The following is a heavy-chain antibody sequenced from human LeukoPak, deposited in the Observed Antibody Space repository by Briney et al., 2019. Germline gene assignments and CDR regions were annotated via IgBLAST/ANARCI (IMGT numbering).Heavy chain of an antibody. CDR2: ISSSSSTI. CDR1: GFTFSSYS. V-gene: IGHV3-48*01. D-gene: IGHD3-10*01. Sequence: PGGSLRLSCAASGFTFSSYSMNWVRQAPGKGLEWVSYISSSSSTIYYADSVKGRFTISRDNAKNSLYLQTNSLRAEDTAVYYCARGPRGAYFDYWGQGTLVTVSS. J-gene: IGHJ4*02. CDR3: ARGPRGAYFDY.